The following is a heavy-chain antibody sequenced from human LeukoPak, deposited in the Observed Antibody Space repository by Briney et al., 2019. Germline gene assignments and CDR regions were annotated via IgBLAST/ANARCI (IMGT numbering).Heavy chain of an antibody. J-gene: IGHJ5*02. V-gene: IGHV3-48*01. D-gene: IGHD5-12*01. CDR3: ARSLSGYDPLCAS. Sequence: SGGSLRLSCEVSGFTFSSYSMTWVRQVPGKGLEWIAYLTSSSNTFYYADSVKGRFIISRDSARNSLFLQMNSLTVEDTAVYYCARSLSGYDPLCASWGQGTLVTVSS. CDR2: LTSSSNTF. CDR1: GFTFSSYS.